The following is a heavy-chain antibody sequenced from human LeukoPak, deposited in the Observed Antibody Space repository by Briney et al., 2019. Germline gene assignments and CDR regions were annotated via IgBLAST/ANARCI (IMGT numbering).Heavy chain of an antibody. CDR3: ARAAAYYDSSGYYSTYYFDY. Sequence: PSETLSLTCTVSGGSISSYYWSWIRQPPGKGLEWIGYIYYSGSTNYNPSLKSRVTISVDTSKNQFSLKLSSVTAADTAVYYCARAAAYYDSSGYYSTYYFDYWGQGTLVTVSS. V-gene: IGHV4-59*01. CDR1: GGSISSYY. CDR2: IYYSGST. D-gene: IGHD3-22*01. J-gene: IGHJ4*02.